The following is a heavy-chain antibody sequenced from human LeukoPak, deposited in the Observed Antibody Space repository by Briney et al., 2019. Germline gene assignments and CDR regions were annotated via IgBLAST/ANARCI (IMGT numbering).Heavy chain of an antibody. V-gene: IGHV4-31*03. J-gene: IGHJ5*02. D-gene: IGHD3-3*01. CDR3: AREITIFGTVMGFDT. CDR2: IYYSGST. CDR1: GDSISTGGYY. Sequence: PSQTLSLTCTVSGDSISTGGYYWTWIRQHPGKGLEWIGYIYYSGSTDYNPSLRSRLNISIDTSKNQFSLKLTSVTAADTAVYYCAREITIFGTVMGFDTWGPGTAVTVSS.